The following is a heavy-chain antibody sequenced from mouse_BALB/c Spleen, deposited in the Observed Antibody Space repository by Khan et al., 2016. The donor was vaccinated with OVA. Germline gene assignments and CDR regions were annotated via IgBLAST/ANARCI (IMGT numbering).Heavy chain of an antibody. CDR3: ATSYYYGYYFDY. V-gene: IGHV5-17*02. Sequence: EVELVESGGGLVQPGGSRKLSCAASGFTFSSYGMHWVRQAPEKGLEWVAYISGDSSTINYADTVKGRFTITRDNPKNTLFLQMTSLMSEDTAMYYCATSYYYGYYFDYWGPGTTLTVSS. CDR2: ISGDSSTI. D-gene: IGHD1-1*01. CDR1: GFTFSSYG. J-gene: IGHJ2*01.